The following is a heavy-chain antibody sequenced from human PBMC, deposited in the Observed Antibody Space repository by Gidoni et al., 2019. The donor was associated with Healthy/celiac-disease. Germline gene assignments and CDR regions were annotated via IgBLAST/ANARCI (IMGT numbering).Heavy chain of an antibody. CDR3: AAGYYNSYWYFDL. J-gene: IGHJ2*01. V-gene: IGHV3-66*01. D-gene: IGHD3-9*01. Sequence: EVQLVESGGALVQPGGSLRLSCAASGFTVSSNYMTWVRQAPGKGPEWVSVIYSGGSTYYADSVKGRFTISRDNSKNTLYLQMNSLRAEDTAVYFCAAGYYNSYWYFDLWGRGTLVTVSS. CDR1: GFTVSSNY. CDR2: IYSGGST.